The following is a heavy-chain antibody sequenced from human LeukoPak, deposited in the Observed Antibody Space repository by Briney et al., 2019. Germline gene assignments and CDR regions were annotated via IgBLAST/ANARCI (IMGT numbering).Heavy chain of an antibody. J-gene: IGHJ4*02. CDR3: AQDWIDGDSGIDQ. CDR2: IRAGSDVT. D-gene: IGHD4-17*01. Sequence: GGPLRLSCAASGFTFSSYSMNWVRQAPGKGLEWVSAIRAGSDVTYYADFVKGRFTISRDNSKNMLFLQMNSLKVEDTAIYFCAQDWIDGDSGIDQWGQGTLVTVSA. CDR1: GFTFSSYS. V-gene: IGHV3-23*01.